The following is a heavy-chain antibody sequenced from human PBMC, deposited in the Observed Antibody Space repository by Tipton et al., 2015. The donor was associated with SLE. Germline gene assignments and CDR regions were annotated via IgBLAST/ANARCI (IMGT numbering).Heavy chain of an antibody. CDR3: ARHAGDYGDYLDY. CDR2: IYYSWST. D-gene: IGHD4-17*01. CDR1: GGSISSSSYY. J-gene: IGHJ4*02. V-gene: IGHV4-39*01. Sequence: LRLSCTVSGGSISSSSYYWGWIRQPPGKGLEWIGSIYYSWSTHYNPSLKSRVTISVDTSKNQFSLKLTSVTAADTAVYYCARHAGDYGDYLDYWGQGTLVTVSS.